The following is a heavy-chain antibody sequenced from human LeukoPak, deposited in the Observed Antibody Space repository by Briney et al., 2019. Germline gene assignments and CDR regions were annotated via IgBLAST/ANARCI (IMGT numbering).Heavy chain of an antibody. CDR3: VRITMVLRAFDI. D-gene: IGHD3-10*01. Sequence: GGSLRLSCAASGFTFSGYAMSWVRQAPGKGLEWVSAISSNGGSTYYADSVKGRFTISRDNSKNTLYLQMSSLRAEDTAVYYCVRITMVLRAFDIWGQGTMVTVSS. V-gene: IGHV3-64D*06. CDR2: ISSNGGST. J-gene: IGHJ3*02. CDR1: GFTFSGYA.